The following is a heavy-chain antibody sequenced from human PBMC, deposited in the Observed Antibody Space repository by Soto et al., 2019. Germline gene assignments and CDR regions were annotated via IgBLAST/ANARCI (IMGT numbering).Heavy chain of an antibody. CDR2: FSPKSNYR. CDR1: GFSFSDYY. J-gene: IGHJ4*02. CDR3: VRGGGGGHFDS. V-gene: IGHV3-11*05. Sequence: QIQLVESGGGLVKSGGSLRLSCAASGFSFSDYYMTWIRQAPGKGLEWLSYFSPKSNYREYADSVKGRHTISRDNAKKSLSLQINSLRADDTGVYYCVRGGGGGHFDSWGQGTLVTVSS. D-gene: IGHD3-16*01.